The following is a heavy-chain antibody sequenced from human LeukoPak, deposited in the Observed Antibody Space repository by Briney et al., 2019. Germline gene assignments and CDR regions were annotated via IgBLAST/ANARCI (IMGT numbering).Heavy chain of an antibody. J-gene: IGHJ4*02. D-gene: IGHD3-10*01. CDR1: GYGFTSYW. CDR3: AREAYGSGSPLDY. V-gene: IGHV5-51*01. CDR2: IYPGDSET. Sequence: GESLKISCKGSGYGFTSYWVGWVRQKPGKGLEWMGIIYPGDSETRYSPSFQGQVTISADKSISTAYLQWSSLKASDIAMYYCAREAYGSGSPLDYWGQGTLVTVSS.